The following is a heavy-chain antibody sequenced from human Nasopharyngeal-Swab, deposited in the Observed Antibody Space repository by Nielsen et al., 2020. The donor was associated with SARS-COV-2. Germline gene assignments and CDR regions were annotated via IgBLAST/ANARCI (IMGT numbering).Heavy chain of an antibody. CDR1: GVSFSGYY. V-gene: IGHV4-34*01. CDR3: AREVIAEPDSDGFDI. Sequence: SETLSLTCAVYGVSFSGYYWSWIRQPPGKGLEWIGYIYHSGSTYYNPSLKSRVTISVDRSKNQFSLKLSSVTAADTAVYYCAREVIAEPDSDGFDIWGQGTMVTVSS. D-gene: IGHD1-14*01. CDR2: IYHSGST. J-gene: IGHJ3*02.